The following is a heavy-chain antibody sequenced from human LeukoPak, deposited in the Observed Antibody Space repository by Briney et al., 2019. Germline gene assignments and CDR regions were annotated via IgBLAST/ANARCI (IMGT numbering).Heavy chain of an antibody. Sequence: PGGSLRLSCAASGFTFSSYWMHWVRQAPGKGLVWVSRIDSDGSTATYADAVKGRFTISRDNAKNTLYLQMDSLRVEDTAVYYCGRPESSSWYAVDYWGQGTLVTVSS. CDR3: GRPESSSWYAVDY. D-gene: IGHD6-13*01. CDR2: IDSDGSTA. V-gene: IGHV3-74*03. J-gene: IGHJ4*02. CDR1: GFTFSSYW.